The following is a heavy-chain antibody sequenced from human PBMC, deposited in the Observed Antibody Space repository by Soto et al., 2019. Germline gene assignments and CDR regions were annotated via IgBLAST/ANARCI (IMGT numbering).Heavy chain of an antibody. D-gene: IGHD6-19*01. CDR3: ARAPTYSSGWYPSYYYYYGMDV. CDR1: GYTFTSYG. V-gene: IGHV1-18*04. J-gene: IGHJ6*02. CDR2: ISAYNGNT. Sequence: ASVKVSCKASGYTFTSYGISWVRQAPGQGLEWMGWISAYNGNTNYAQKLQGRVTMTTDTSTSTAYMELRSLRSDDTAVYYCARAPTYSSGWYPSYYYYYGMDVWGQGTTVTVS.